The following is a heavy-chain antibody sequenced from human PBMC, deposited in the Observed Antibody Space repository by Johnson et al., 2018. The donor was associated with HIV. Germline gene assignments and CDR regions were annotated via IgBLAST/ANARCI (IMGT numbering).Heavy chain of an antibody. CDR3: AREALDAFDI. Sequence: QVQLVESGGGVVQPGRSLRLACVASGFTFNRYGLHWVRQAPGKGLEWVAFIRYDGSYKYYADSVKGRFTISRDNSKKTLYLQMNSLRAEDTAVYYCAREALDAFDIWGQGTMVTVSS. V-gene: IGHV3-33*08. J-gene: IGHJ3*02. CDR2: IRYDGSYK. CDR1: GFTFNRYG.